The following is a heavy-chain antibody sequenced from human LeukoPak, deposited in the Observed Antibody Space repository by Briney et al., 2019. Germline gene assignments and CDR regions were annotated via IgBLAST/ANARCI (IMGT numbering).Heavy chain of an antibody. Sequence: GRSLRLSCAASAFIFSSYDMHRVRQAPGKGLEWVALISHDGTNKQYADSVKGRFTISRDNSKNTLYLQMNSLRAEDTAVYYCVKDGLMRFFDYWGQGTLVTVSS. V-gene: IGHV3-30*18. CDR1: AFIFSSYD. CDR2: ISHDGTNK. CDR3: VKDGLMRFFDY. J-gene: IGHJ4*02. D-gene: IGHD2-8*01.